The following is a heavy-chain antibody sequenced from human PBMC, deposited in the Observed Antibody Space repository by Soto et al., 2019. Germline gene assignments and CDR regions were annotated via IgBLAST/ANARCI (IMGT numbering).Heavy chain of an antibody. CDR2: INAGNGNT. CDR3: AVGRSYYCYCGLDV. J-gene: IGHJ6*02. Sequence: ASVKVSCKASGYTFTSYAMHWVRQAPGQRLEWMGWINAGNGNTKYSQKFQGRVTITRDTSASTAYMELGSLRSEDTAVYYCAVGRSYYCYCGLDVWGQGTTVTVSS. CDR1: GYTFTSYA. D-gene: IGHD1-26*01. V-gene: IGHV1-3*01.